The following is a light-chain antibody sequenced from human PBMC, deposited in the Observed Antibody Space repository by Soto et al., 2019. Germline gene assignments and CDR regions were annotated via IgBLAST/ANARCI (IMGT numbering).Light chain of an antibody. J-gene: IGLJ1*01. V-gene: IGLV2-14*01. CDR2: EVS. CDR3: SSYTSSSTLV. Sequence: QSVLTQPASVSGSTRQSITSSCTGTSSDVGGYNYVSWYQQHPGKAPKLMIYEVSNRPSGVSNRFSGSKSGNTASLTISGLQAEDEADYYCSSYTSSSTLVFGTGTKLTVL. CDR1: SSDVGGYNY.